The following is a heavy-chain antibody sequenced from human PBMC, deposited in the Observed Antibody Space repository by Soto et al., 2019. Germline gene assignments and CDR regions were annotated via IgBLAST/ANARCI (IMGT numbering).Heavy chain of an antibody. CDR2: IYYSGST. CDR3: ARYIAAPYYFDY. J-gene: IGHJ4*02. D-gene: IGHD6-6*01. Sequence: SETLSLTCTVSGGSISSSSYYWGWIRQPPGKGLEWIGSIYYSGSTYYNPSLKSRVTISVDTSKNQFSLKLSSVTAADTAVYYCARYIAAPYYFDYWGQGTLVTV. CDR1: GGSISSSSYY. V-gene: IGHV4-39*01.